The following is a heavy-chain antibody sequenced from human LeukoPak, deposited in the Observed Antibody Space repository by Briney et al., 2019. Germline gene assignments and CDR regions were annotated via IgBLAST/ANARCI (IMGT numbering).Heavy chain of an antibody. CDR3: CSFYSSSGYRGRYSMDV. CDR1: GSSISSSYF. D-gene: IGHD6-13*01. CDR2: IYHSGIT. J-gene: IGHJ6*02. V-gene: IGHV4-38-2*02. Sequence: SETLSVTCTVSGSSISSSYFWGWIRQPPGKGLEWIGSIYHSGITYYTSSLKSRVTISVDTSKNQFSLRLNSVTAADTAVYYCCSFYSSSGYRGRYSMDVWGQGTTVTVSS.